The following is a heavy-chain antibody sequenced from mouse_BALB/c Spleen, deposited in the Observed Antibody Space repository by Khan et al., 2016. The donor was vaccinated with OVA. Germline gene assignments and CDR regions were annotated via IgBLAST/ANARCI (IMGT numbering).Heavy chain of an antibody. V-gene: IGHV3-2*02. CDR1: GYSITSGYD. Sequence: EVQLQESGPGLVKPSQSLSLTCPVTGYSITSGYDWNWIRQFPGNKLEWMGYISYSGSTNYNPSLKSRISITRDTSKNQFFLQLNSVTTEDTATYYCARTARIKYWGQGTTLTVSS. CDR3: ARTARIKY. J-gene: IGHJ2*01. CDR2: ISYSGST. D-gene: IGHD1-2*01.